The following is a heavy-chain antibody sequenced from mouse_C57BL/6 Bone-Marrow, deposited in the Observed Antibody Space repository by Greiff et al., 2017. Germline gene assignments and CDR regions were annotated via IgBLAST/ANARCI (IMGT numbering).Heavy chain of an antibody. D-gene: IGHD2-2*01. CDR1: GYAFTNYL. Sequence: QVQLQQSGAELVRPGTSVKVSCKASGYAFTNYLIEWVKQRPGQGLEWIGVINPGSGGTNYNEKFKGKATLTADKSSSTAYMQLSSLTSEDSAVYFCARGGLRRRDWDIDVWGTGTTVTVSS. CDR3: ARGGLRRRDWDIDV. J-gene: IGHJ1*03. CDR2: INPGSGGT. V-gene: IGHV1-54*01.